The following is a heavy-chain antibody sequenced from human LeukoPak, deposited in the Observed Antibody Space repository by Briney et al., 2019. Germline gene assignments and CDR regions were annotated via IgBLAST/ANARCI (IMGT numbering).Heavy chain of an antibody. CDR3: ARDHYYYDSSGYSY. J-gene: IGHJ4*02. CDR2: ISSSGSTI. Sequence: GGSLRLSCAASGFTFSSYSMSWIRQAPGKGLEWVSYISSSGSTIYYADSVKGRFTISRDNAKNSLYLQMNSLRAEDTAVYYCARDHYYYDSSGYSYWGQGTLVAVSS. D-gene: IGHD3-22*01. CDR1: GFTFSSYS. V-gene: IGHV3-48*04.